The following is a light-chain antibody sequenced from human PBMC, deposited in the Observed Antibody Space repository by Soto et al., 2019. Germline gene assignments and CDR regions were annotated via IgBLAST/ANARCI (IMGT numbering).Light chain of an antibody. Sequence: IVLTQSTGTLSLSPRERATLSCRASQSVNDNYLAWYQHKPGQAPRLLIYGASSRAPGMPDRFSGSGSGTDFTLTISRLELEDFAIYYCQQYAASPLTLGQGTQVEVK. J-gene: IGKJ1*01. V-gene: IGKV3-20*01. CDR2: GAS. CDR3: QQYAASPLT. CDR1: QSVNDNY.